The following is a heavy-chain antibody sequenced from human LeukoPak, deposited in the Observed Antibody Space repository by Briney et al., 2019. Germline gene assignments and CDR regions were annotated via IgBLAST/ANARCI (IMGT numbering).Heavy chain of an antibody. D-gene: IGHD4-17*01. Sequence: RGSLRHSSAVSGFTFSNYWMSWVRQAPGKGLEWVANINQYASEKYYVDSVKGRFTISRDNAKNSLYLQLNSLRAEDTAMYYCVNDYGRQRGYWGQGTLVIVSS. V-gene: IGHV3-7*01. J-gene: IGHJ4*02. CDR3: VNDYGRQRGY. CDR1: GFTFSNYW. CDR2: INQYASEK.